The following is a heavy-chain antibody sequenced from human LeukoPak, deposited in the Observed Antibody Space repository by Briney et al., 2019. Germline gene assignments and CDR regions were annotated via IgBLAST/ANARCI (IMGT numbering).Heavy chain of an antibody. CDR3: AKARGANYYDSSGYGGFDP. Sequence: GGSLRLSCAASGFTFDDYAMHWVRQAPGKGLEWVAFIRYDGSNKYYADSVKGRFTISRDNSKNTLYLQMNSLRAEDTAVYYCAKARGANYYDSSGYGGFDPWGQGTLVTVSS. D-gene: IGHD3-22*01. CDR1: GFTFDDYA. V-gene: IGHV3-30*02. J-gene: IGHJ5*02. CDR2: IRYDGSNK.